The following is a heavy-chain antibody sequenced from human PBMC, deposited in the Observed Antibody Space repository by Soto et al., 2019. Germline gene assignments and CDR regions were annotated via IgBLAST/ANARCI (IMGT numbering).Heavy chain of an antibody. Sequence: EXSVKVSSNASGYTFTSYYMHLVRHTPGQWLEWMGIINPSGGSTSYAQKSQGRVTMTRDTSTSTVYMELSSLRSEHTAVYYCASGRRGDILASRGMDGWGQGTTVTFSS. J-gene: IGHJ6*02. CDR3: ASGRRGDILASRGMDG. V-gene: IGHV1-46*03. CDR2: INPSGGST. CDR1: GYTFTSYY. D-gene: IGHD3-9*01.